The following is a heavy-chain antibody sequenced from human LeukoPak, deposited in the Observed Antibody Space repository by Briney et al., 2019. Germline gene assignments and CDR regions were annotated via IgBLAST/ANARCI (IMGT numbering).Heavy chain of an antibody. CDR3: AKPDTETDIVVVGAAPPPFDY. CDR2: IWYDGGNK. Sequence: GGSLRLSCAAAGFTFSSYGMHWVRQAPGKGPEWVAVIWYDGGNKYYADSVKGRFTISRDNSKNTLYLQMNSLRAEDTAVYYCAKPDTETDIVVVGAAPPPFDYWGQGTLVTVSS. D-gene: IGHD2-15*01. CDR1: GFTFSSYG. V-gene: IGHV3-30*02. J-gene: IGHJ4*02.